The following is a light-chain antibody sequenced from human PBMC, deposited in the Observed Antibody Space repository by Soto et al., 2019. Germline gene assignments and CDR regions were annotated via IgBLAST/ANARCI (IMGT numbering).Light chain of an antibody. CDR2: CAA. V-gene: IGKV4-1*01. Sequence: DLAMTQSPDSLAVSLCERATINCKSSQSVLYSFNDNNSLAWDQQKPGQPPKLLIYCAAYREAGVPDRLSGSGSGTDFTLTISSLEAEDVAVYYCQQYYTTPWTFGQGTKVDIK. CDR3: QQYYTTPWT. J-gene: IGKJ1*01. CDR1: QSVLYSFNDNNS.